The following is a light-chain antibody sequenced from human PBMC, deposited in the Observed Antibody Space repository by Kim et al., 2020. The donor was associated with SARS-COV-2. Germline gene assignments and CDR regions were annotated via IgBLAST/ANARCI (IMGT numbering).Light chain of an antibody. CDR1: QDVRSY. J-gene: IGKJ3*01. Sequence: ASVGDSGTITCRASQDVRSYVAWYQQKPGKAPVLMINAASTLQSGVPPRFSGRGSGTEFTLTITGLQPEDVATYHCQQRFRYPLTFGPGTKVDIK. CDR3: QQRFRYPLT. V-gene: IGKV1-9*01. CDR2: AAS.